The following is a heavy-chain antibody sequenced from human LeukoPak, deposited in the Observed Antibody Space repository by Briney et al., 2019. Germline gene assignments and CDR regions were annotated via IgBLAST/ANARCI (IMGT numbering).Heavy chain of an antibody. CDR1: GGSFSGYY. V-gene: IGHV4-34*01. CDR3: ARARASKAGRRATAFDI. D-gene: IGHD6-19*01. CDR2: VNHSGST. Sequence: SETLSLTCAVHGGSFSGYYWSWIRQPPGKGLEWIGEVNHSGSTNYNPSRKSRVTISVDTSKNQFSLKLSSVTAADTAVYYCARARASKAGRRATAFDIWGQGTMVTVSS. J-gene: IGHJ3*02.